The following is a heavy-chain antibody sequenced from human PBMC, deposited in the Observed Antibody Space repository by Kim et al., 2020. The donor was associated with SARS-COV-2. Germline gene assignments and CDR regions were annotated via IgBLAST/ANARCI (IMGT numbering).Heavy chain of an antibody. CDR3: AREVSGYSSSWWDY. CDR1: GFTFSSYW. V-gene: IGHV3-7*03. CDR2: IKQDGSEK. D-gene: IGHD6-13*01. Sequence: GGSLRLSCAASGFTFSSYWMSWVRQAPGKGLEWVANIKQDGSEKYYVDSVKGRFTISRDNAKNSLYLQMNSLRAEDTAVYYCAREVSGYSSSWWDYWGQGTLVTVSS. J-gene: IGHJ4*02.